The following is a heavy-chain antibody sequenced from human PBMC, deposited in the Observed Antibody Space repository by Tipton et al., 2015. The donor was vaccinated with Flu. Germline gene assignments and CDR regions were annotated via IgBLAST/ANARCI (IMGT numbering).Heavy chain of an antibody. CDR3: ARSPLWFGGGFDY. CDR1: GFTFSSYG. CDR2: IWYDGSNK. V-gene: IGHV3-33*01. Sequence: SGFTFSSYGMHWVRQAPGKGLEWVAVIWYDGSNKYYADSVKGRFTISRDNSKNTLYLQMNSLRAEDTAVYYCARSPLWFGGGFDYGGQGPLVPVPS. D-gene: IGHD3-10*01. J-gene: IGHJ4*02.